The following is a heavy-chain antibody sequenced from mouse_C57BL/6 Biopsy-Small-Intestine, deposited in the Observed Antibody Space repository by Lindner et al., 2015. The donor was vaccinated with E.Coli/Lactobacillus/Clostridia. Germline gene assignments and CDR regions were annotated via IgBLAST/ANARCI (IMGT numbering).Heavy chain of an antibody. CDR2: ISAYNGNT. CDR1: GYIFMHYG. J-gene: IGHJ4*01. D-gene: IGHD2-4*01. V-gene: IGHV1-84*02. Sequence: SVKVSCKASGYIFMHYGISWVRQAPGQGLEWMGWISAYNGNTKYPQKVQGRVTMTTDTSTSTAYMELRSLTSDDTAVYYCARDDSGSGWCTQENIDQWGQGTLVTVSS. CDR3: ARDDSGSGWCTQENIDQ.